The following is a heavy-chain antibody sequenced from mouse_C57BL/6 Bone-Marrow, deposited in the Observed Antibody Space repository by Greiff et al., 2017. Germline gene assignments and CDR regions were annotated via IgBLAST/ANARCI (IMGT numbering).Heavy chain of an antibody. CDR1: GYTFTDYY. V-gene: IGHV1-76*01. CDR2: IYPRSGNT. Sequence: VKLMESGAELVRPGASVKLSCKASGYTFTDYYINWVKQRPGQGLEWIGEIYPRSGNTYYNEKFKGKATLTADKSSSTAYMELRSLTSEDSAVYFCARGKSFAYWGQGTLVTVSA. J-gene: IGHJ3*01. CDR3: ARGKSFAY.